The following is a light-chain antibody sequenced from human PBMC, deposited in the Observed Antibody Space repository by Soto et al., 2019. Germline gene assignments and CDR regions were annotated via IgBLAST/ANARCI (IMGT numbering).Light chain of an antibody. V-gene: IGKV3-20*01. J-gene: IGKJ5*01. CDR1: QSLANSF. Sequence: EFVLTQSPGTLSLSPGERATLSCRASQSLANSFIAWYQQKPGQAPRLIIYDTSSRASGIPDRFSGSGSGTDFTLTISRLETEDFAVFYCQQYGTSEIIFGHGTRLAIK. CDR3: QQYGTSEII. CDR2: DTS.